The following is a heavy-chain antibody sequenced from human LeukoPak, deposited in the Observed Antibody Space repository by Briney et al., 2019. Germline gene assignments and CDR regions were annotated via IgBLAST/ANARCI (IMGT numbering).Heavy chain of an antibody. D-gene: IGHD3-10*01. CDR1: GGSFSGYY. CDR3: ARWRYYYGSGSYPYYYYGMDV. J-gene: IGHJ6*02. V-gene: IGHV4-34*01. CDR2: INHSGST. Sequence: SETLSLTCAVYGGSFSGYYWSWIHQPPGKGLEWIGEINHSGSTNYNPSLKSRVTISVDTSKNQFSLKLSSVTAADTAVYYCARWRYYYGSGSYPYYYYGMDVWGQGTTVTVSS.